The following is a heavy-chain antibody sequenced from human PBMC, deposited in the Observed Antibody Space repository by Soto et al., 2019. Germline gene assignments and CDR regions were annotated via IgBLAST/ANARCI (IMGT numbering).Heavy chain of an antibody. V-gene: IGHV3-23*01. J-gene: IGHJ6*02. CDR2: ISGSGGST. Sequence: GGPKRHCYTAAEGNFIDYAVSWISQTPGKGLEWVSAISGSGGSTYYADSVKGRFTISRDNSKNTLYLQMNSLRAEDTAVYYCAKDTPRTFDYYYSGMDVLVHGTTVPVFS. CDR3: AKDTPRTFDYYYSGMDV. CDR1: EGNFIDYA.